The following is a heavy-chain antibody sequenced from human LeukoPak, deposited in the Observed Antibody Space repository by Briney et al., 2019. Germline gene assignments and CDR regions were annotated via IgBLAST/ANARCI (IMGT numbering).Heavy chain of an antibody. CDR3: ARMYSSSMSALDV. D-gene: IGHD6-6*01. V-gene: IGHV3-30-3*01. CDR1: GFTFSSYA. Sequence: PGGSLRLSCAASGFTFSSYAMHWVRQAPGKGLEWVAVISYDGSNKYYADSVKRRFTISRDNSKNTLYLQMNSLRAEDTAVYYGARMYSSSMSALDVWGQGTTVTVSS. J-gene: IGHJ6*02. CDR2: ISYDGSNK.